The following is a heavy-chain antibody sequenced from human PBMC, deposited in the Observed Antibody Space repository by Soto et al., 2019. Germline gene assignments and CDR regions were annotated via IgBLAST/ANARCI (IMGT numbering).Heavy chain of an antibody. D-gene: IGHD4-17*01. CDR3: ARSAVTTVDY. Sequence: QLQLQESGPGLVKPSETLSLTCTVSAGSISSSSYYWGWIRQPPGKGLEWIGSIYYSGSTYYNPSLKSRVTISVDTSKTQFSLKLSSVTAADTAVYYCARSAVTTVDYWGQGTLVTVSS. J-gene: IGHJ4*02. V-gene: IGHV4-39*01. CDR2: IYYSGST. CDR1: AGSISSSSYY.